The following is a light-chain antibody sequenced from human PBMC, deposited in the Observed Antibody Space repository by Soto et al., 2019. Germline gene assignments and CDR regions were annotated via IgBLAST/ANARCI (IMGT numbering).Light chain of an antibody. V-gene: IGLV2-14*01. CDR1: SSDVGGYNY. CDR2: EVS. CDR3: SSYTTSSTLVV. Sequence: QSALTQPASVSGSPGQSITISCTGTSSDVGGYNYVSWYQQHPGKAPKLMIYEVSYRPSGVSDRLSGSKSGNTASLTISGLQAEDEADYYCSSYTTSSTLVVFGGGTQLTVL. J-gene: IGLJ3*02.